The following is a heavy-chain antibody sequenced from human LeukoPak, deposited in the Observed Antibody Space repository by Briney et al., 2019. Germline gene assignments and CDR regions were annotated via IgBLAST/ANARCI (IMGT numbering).Heavy chain of an antibody. CDR1: GGSISSGSYY. CDR2: IYTSGST. D-gene: IGHD3-22*01. V-gene: IGHV4-61*02. Sequence: PSETLSLTCTVSGGSISSGSYYWSWIRQPAGKGLEWIGRIYTSGSTNYNPSLKSRVTISVDTSKNQFSLKLSSVTAADTAVYYCARDYYDSSGYYFYWGRGTLVTVSS. CDR3: ARDYYDSSGYYFY. J-gene: IGHJ4*02.